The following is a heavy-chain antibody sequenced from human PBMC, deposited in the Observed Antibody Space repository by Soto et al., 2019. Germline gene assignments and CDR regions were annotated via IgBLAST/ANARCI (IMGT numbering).Heavy chain of an antibody. D-gene: IGHD3-22*01. Sequence: QLQLQESGSGLVKPSQTLSLTCAVSGGSISSGGYSWSWIRQPPGKGLEWIGYIYHSGSTYYNPSLKSRVTISVDRSKNQFSLKLSSVTAADTAVYYCAFTYYYASSGSNDFHYWGQGTLVTVSS. J-gene: IGHJ4*02. V-gene: IGHV4-30-2*01. CDR1: GGSISSGGYS. CDR2: IYHSGST. CDR3: AFTYYYASSGSNDFHY.